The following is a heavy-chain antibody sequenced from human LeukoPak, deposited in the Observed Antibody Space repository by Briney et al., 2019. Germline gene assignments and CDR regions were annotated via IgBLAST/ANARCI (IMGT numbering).Heavy chain of an antibody. J-gene: IGHJ4*02. Sequence: GGSLRLSCAASRFTFSSYAMSWVRQAPGKGLEWVSAISGSGGSTNYADSVKGRFTISRDNSKNTLFLQMNSLRAEDTAVYYCAKGVNYYDSSGYYPYYFDYWGQGTLVTVSS. V-gene: IGHV3-23*01. D-gene: IGHD3-22*01. CDR3: AKGVNYYDSSGYYPYYFDY. CDR2: ISGSGGST. CDR1: RFTFSSYA.